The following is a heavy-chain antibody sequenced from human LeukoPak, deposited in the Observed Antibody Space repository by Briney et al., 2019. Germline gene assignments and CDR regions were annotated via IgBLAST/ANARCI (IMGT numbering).Heavy chain of an antibody. D-gene: IGHD3-22*01. CDR3: ARDSDPNYYDSSGSGPGYFDY. CDR1: GFTFSSYW. V-gene: IGHV3-7*01. Sequence: GGSLRLSCAASGFTFSSYWMSRVRQAPGKGLEWVANIKQDGSEKYYVDSVKGRFTISRDNAKNSLYLQMNSLRAEDTAVYYCARDSDPNYYDSSGSGPGYFDYWGQGTLVTVSS. J-gene: IGHJ4*02. CDR2: IKQDGSEK.